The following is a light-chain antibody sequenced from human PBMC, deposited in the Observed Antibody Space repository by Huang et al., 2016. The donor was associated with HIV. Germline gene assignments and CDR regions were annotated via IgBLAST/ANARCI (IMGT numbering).Light chain of an antibody. J-gene: IGKJ4*01. CDR3: QQLRSYPLT. Sequence: IQLTQSPSSLSASIGDRVTITCRASQGISTSLAWYQQKPGKAPNLLIFDASSLRSGVPSRFSGSRSGTVFTLSISSLQPEDFAAYFCQQLRSYPLTFGGGTKVEIK. CDR1: QGISTS. V-gene: IGKV1-9*01. CDR2: DAS.